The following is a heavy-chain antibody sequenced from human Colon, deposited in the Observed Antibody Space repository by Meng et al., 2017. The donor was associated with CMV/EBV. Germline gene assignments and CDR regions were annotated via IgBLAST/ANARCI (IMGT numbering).Heavy chain of an antibody. D-gene: IGHD6-13*01. Sequence: ASVKVSCKASGYTSTSYGISWVRQAPGQGLEWMGWISAYNGNTNYAQKLQGRVTMTTDTSTSTAYMELRSLRSDDTAVYYCARVGPPGIAAGGNFDYWGQGTLVTVSS. J-gene: IGHJ4*02. CDR3: ARVGPPGIAAGGNFDY. V-gene: IGHV1-18*01. CDR2: ISAYNGNT. CDR1: GYTSTSYG.